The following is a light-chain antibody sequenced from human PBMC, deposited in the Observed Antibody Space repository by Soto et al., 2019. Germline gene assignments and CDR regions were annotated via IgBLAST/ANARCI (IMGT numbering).Light chain of an antibody. V-gene: IGKV1-33*01. CDR1: HDIGNS. Sequence: DIQMTQSPPSLSASVGDRVTITCQASHDIGNSLNWYQDKPGQAPKRVIYDAYNLETGVPSTFSGNGYGTDFTFTISSLRPEDIATYYCQKSDHLPLFGPGTKVDI. J-gene: IGKJ3*01. CDR3: QKSDHLPL. CDR2: DAY.